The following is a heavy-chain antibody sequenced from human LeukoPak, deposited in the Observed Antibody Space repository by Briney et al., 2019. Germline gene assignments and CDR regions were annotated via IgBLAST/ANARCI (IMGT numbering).Heavy chain of an antibody. CDR1: GYTFTGYY. D-gene: IGHD3-9*01. CDR2: INPNSGGT. CDR3: ARTPIFYYYYMDV. J-gene: IGHJ6*03. Sequence: ASVKVSCKASGYTFTGYYMHWVRQAPGQGLEWMGWINPNSGGTNYAQKFQGRVTMTRDTSISTAYMELSRLRSDDTAMYYCARTPIFYYYYMDVWGKGTTVTISS. V-gene: IGHV1-2*02.